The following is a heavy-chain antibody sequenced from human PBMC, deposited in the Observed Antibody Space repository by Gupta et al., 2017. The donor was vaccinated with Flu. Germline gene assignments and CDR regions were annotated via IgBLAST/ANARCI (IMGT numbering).Heavy chain of an antibody. CDR2: ISSSSHSI. V-gene: IGHV3-21*02. CDR1: GFTFSSYT. J-gene: IGHJ4*02. D-gene: IGHD6-13*01. Sequence: EVQLVESGGGLVKPGASLRLSCAASGFTFSSYTMNWVRQAPGKGLEWVSSISSSSHSIYYADSVKGRFTISRDSAKNLLYLQMNSLRAEDTAVYYCASRDSTWYSWGQGTLVTVSS. CDR3: ASRDSTWYS.